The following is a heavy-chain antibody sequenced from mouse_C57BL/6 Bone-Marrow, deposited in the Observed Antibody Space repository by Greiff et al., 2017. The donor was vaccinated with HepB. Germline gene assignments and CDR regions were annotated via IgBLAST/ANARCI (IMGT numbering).Heavy chain of an antibody. J-gene: IGHJ2*01. Sequence: VQLQQSGAELVKPGASVKISCKASGYAFSSYWMNWVKQRPGKGLEWIGQIYPGDGDTNYNGKFKGKATLTADKSSSTAYMQLSSLTSEDSAVYFCASYYYGSSSFDYWGQGTTLTVSS. CDR1: GYAFSSYW. CDR2: IYPGDGDT. D-gene: IGHD1-1*01. V-gene: IGHV1-80*01. CDR3: ASYYYGSSSFDY.